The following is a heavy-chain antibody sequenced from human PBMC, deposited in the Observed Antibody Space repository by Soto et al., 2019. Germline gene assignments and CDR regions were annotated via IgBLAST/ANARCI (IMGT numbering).Heavy chain of an antibody. CDR1: GFTFSSYG. Sequence: GGSLRLSCAASGFTFSSYGMHWVRQAPGKGLEWVAVIWYDGSNKYYADSVKGRFTISRDNSKNTLYLQMNSLRAEDTAVYYCARPLNDYSNYFSFDYWGQGTLVTVSS. V-gene: IGHV3-33*01. J-gene: IGHJ4*02. CDR2: IWYDGSNK. D-gene: IGHD4-4*01. CDR3: ARPLNDYSNYFSFDY.